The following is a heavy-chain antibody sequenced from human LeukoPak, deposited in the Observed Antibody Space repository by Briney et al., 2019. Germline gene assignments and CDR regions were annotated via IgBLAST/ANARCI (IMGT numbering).Heavy chain of an antibody. Sequence: GGSLRLSCAASGFTFSSYAMSWVRQAPGKGLEWVSAISGSGGSTYYADSVKGRFTISRDNSKNTLYLQMNSLRAEDTAVYYCAKDTPDNPYYYDSSGLLMEGDYWGQGTLVTVSS. CDR2: ISGSGGST. CDR3: AKDTPDNPYYYDSSGLLMEGDY. V-gene: IGHV3-23*01. CDR1: GFTFSSYA. D-gene: IGHD3-22*01. J-gene: IGHJ4*02.